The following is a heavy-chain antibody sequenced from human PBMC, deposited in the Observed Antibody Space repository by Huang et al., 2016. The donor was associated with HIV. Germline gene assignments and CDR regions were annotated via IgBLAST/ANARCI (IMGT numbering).Heavy chain of an antibody. CDR3: ARDPRIQSWLNFFDY. CDR1: GFSISSYW. J-gene: IGHJ4*02. D-gene: IGHD3-22*01. CDR2: INSDGSST. V-gene: IGHV3-74*01. Sequence: VQLVESGGGLVQPGGSLRLSCAASGFSISSYWMHWVRQAPGKGLVWVSRINSDGSSTSDADSGKGRFTISRDNAKNTLYLQMNSLRAEDTAVYYCARDPRIQSWLNFFDYWGQGTLVSVSS.